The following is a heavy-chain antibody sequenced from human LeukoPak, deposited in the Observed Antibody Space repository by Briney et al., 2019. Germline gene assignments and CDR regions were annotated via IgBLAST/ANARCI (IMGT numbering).Heavy chain of an antibody. V-gene: IGHV4-39*01. CDR3: ARLGYCDSSSCYLHYHYYMDV. D-gene: IGHD2-2*01. J-gene: IGHJ6*03. CDR1: GGSIRSSSYY. Sequence: SETLSLTCTVSGGSIRSSSYYWGWIRQPPGKGLEWTGSIFYSGNTHYNPSLKSRVTISVDTSKNQFSLKLSSVTASDTAMYYCARLGYCDSSSCYLHYHYYMDVWGKGTTVTVSS. CDR2: IFYSGNT.